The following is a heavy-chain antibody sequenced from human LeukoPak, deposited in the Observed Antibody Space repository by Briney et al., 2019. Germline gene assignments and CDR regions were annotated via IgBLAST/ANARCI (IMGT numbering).Heavy chain of an antibody. V-gene: IGHV3-23*01. D-gene: IGHD2-15*01. Sequence: GGSLRLSCAASGFTFSSYAMSWVRQAPGQGLEWVSAISGSGGSTYYAYSVKGRFTISRDNSKNSLYLKMKSLRAEDTAVYYCARGVVAATQHFDYWGQGTLVTVSS. CDR2: ISGSGGST. CDR3: ARGVVAATQHFDY. J-gene: IGHJ4*02. CDR1: GFTFSSYA.